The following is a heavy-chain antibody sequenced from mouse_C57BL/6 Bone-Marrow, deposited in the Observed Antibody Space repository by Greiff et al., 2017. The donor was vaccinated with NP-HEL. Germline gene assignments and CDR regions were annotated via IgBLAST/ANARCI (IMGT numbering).Heavy chain of an antibody. D-gene: IGHD2-5*01. Sequence: DVMLVESGGGLVQPGGSLSLSCAASGFTFTDYYMSWVRQPPGKALEWLGFIRNKANGYTTEYSASVKGRFTISRDNSQSILYLQMNALRAEDSATYYCASEAPYSNSFAYWGQGTLVTVSA. J-gene: IGHJ3*01. CDR3: ASEAPYSNSFAY. CDR2: IRNKANGYTT. CDR1: GFTFTDYY. V-gene: IGHV7-3*01.